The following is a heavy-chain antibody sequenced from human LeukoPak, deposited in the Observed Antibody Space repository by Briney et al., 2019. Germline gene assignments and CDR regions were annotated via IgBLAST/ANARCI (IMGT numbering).Heavy chain of an antibody. D-gene: IGHD2-21*01. CDR3: ARVSLFSFDP. CDR2: INHSGST. V-gene: IGHV4-34*01. Sequence: PSETLSLTCAVYGGSFSGYYWSWIRQPPGKGLEWIGEINHSGSTNYNPSLKSRVTISVDTSKNQFSLKLSSVTAADTAVYYCARVSLFSFDPWGQRTLVTVSS. J-gene: IGHJ5*02. CDR1: GGSFSGYY.